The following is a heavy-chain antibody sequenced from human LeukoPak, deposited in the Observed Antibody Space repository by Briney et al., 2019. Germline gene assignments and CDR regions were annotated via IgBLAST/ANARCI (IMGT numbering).Heavy chain of an antibody. CDR2: IVVGSGNT. D-gene: IGHD3-10*01. CDR3: AAIYYYGSGSNRPYFDY. Sequence: SVKVSCKASGFTFTSSAVQWVRQARGQRLEWIGWIVVGSGNTNYAQKFQERVTITRDMSTSTAYMELSSLRSEDTAVYYCAAIYYYGSGSNRPYFDYWGQGTLVTVSS. J-gene: IGHJ4*02. V-gene: IGHV1-58*01. CDR1: GFTFTSSA.